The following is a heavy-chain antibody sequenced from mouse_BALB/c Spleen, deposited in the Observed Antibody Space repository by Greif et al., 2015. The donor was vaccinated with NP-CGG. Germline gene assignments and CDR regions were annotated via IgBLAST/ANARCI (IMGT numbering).Heavy chain of an antibody. V-gene: IGHV14-3*02. CDR3: ARDDGYYDAMDY. CDR2: IDPANGNT. J-gene: IGHJ4*01. CDR1: GFNIKDTY. D-gene: IGHD2-3*01. Sequence: VQLQQSGAELVKPGASVKLSCTASGFNIKDTYMHWVKQRPEQGLEWIGRIDPANGNTKYDPKFQGKATITADPSSNTAYLQLSSLTSEDTAVYYCARDDGYYDAMDYWGQGTSVTVSS.